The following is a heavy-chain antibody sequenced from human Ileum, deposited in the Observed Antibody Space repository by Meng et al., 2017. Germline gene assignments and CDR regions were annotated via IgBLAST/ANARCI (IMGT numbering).Heavy chain of an antibody. CDR3: ARDHWGSLDY. J-gene: IGHJ4*02. CDR2: AGT. CDR1: GGAVSTSDYQ. V-gene: IGHV4-61*08. D-gene: IGHD7-27*01. Sequence: QLQDSGTGLVXPSETPSLLCTVSGGAVSTSDYQWGWIRQPPGKGLEWIGYAGTNYNPSLKSRVTISVDTSKRQFSLKLTSVTAADTAVYYCARDHWGSLDYWGQGILVTVSS.